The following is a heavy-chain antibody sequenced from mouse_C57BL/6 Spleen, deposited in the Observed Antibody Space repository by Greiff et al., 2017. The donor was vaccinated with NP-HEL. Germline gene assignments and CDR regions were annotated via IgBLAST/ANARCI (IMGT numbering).Heavy chain of an antibody. CDR3: ARGSSYDYFDY. D-gene: IGHD1-1*01. J-gene: IGHJ2*01. Sequence: VQLQQSGAELVMPGASVKLSCKASGYTFTSYWMHWVKQRPGQGLEWIGEIDPSDSYTNYNQKFKGKSTLTVDKSSSTAYMQLSSLTSEDSAVYYCARGSSYDYFDYWGQGTTLTVSS. CDR1: GYTFTSYW. V-gene: IGHV1-69*01. CDR2: IDPSDSYT.